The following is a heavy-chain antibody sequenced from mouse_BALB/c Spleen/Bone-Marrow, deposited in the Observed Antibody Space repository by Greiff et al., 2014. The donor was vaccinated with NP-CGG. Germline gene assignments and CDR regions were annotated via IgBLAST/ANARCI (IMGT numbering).Heavy chain of an antibody. J-gene: IGHJ1*01. V-gene: IGHV1S135*01. CDR3: APLSRYFDV. CDR2: IDPFNGGT. CDR1: GYSFTSYY. D-gene: IGHD6-2*01. Sequence: VQLKQSGPELMKPGASVKISCKASGYSFTSYYMHWVKQSHGKSLEWIGYIDPFNGGTSYNQKFKGKATLTVDKSSSTAYMHLSSPTSEDSAVYYCAPLSRYFDVWGAGTTVTVSS.